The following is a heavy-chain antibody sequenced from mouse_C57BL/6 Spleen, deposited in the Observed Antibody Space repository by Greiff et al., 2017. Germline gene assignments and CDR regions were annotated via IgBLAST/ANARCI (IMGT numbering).Heavy chain of an antibody. J-gene: IGHJ4*01. CDR2: IRNTANGYTS. CDR1: GFTFTDYY. Sequence: EVQVVESGGGLVQPGGSLSLSCAASGFTFTDYYMSWVRQPPGQALEWIGFIRNTANGYTSEYSASVKGPFTFSRDNSQSILYLQMNALTAEDSATYYCARYLQRRIRENAMDYWGQGTSVTVSS. D-gene: IGHD3-2*02. CDR3: ARYLQRRIRENAMDY. V-gene: IGHV7-3*01.